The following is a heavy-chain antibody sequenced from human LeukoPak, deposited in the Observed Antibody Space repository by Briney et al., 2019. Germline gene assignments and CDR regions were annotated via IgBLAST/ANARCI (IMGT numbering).Heavy chain of an antibody. J-gene: IGHJ4*02. Sequence: PGRSLRLSCAASGFTFSSYGMHWVRQAPGKGLEWVAVISYDGSNKYYADSVKGRFTISRDNSKNTLYLQMNSLRAEDTAVYYCAKDSSSWYGDFDYWGQGTLVTVSS. CDR2: ISYDGSNK. CDR3: AKDSSSWYGDFDY. D-gene: IGHD6-13*01. V-gene: IGHV3-30*18. CDR1: GFTFSSYG.